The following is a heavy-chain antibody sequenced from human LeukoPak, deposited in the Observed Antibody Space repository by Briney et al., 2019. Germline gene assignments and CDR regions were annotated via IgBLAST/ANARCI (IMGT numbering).Heavy chain of an antibody. CDR2: FDPEDGET. J-gene: IGHJ5*02. Sequence: ASVKVSCKVSGYTLTELSMHWVRQAPGKGREWMGGFDPEDGETIYAQKFQGRVTMTEDTSTDTAYMELSSLRSEDTAVYYCATDPYYDSSGYYFRFDPWGQGNLVTVSS. V-gene: IGHV1-24*01. CDR3: ATDPYYDSSGYYFRFDP. CDR1: GYTLTELS. D-gene: IGHD3-22*01.